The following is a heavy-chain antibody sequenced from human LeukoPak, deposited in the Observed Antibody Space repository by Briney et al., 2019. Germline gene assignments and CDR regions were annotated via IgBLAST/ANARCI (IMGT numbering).Heavy chain of an antibody. Sequence: PGGSLRLSCAASGFTVSRNYMSWVRQAPGKGLEWVSVIYSDGKTYYVDSVEGRFTISRDNSKNTLYLQMNSLRAEDTAVYYCASLERWLQFWGQGTLVTVSS. J-gene: IGHJ4*02. V-gene: IGHV3-53*01. CDR3: ASLERWLQF. CDR1: GFTVSRNY. CDR2: IYSDGKT. D-gene: IGHD5-24*01.